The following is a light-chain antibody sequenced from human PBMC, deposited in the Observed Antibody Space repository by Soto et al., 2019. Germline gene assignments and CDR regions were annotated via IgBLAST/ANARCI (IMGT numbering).Light chain of an antibody. V-gene: IGKV3-20*01. J-gene: IGKJ2*01. Sequence: EMGLTQSPGTLSLSPGERATLSCRASQSVSSSYLAWYQQKPGQAPRLLIYGASSRATGIPDRFSGSGSGTDFTLTISRLEPEDFAVYYCQQYGSSPVYTFGQGTKLEIK. CDR2: GAS. CDR3: QQYGSSPVYT. CDR1: QSVSSSY.